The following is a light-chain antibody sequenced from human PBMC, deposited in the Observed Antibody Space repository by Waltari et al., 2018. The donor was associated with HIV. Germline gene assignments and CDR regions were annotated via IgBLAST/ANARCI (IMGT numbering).Light chain of an antibody. Sequence: LFTQSPATLSAAPGERATLSGSASQSVGSYLGWYQQKPGQAPRLLIYDASNRATVIPARFSGSGSGTDFTLTISSLEPEDFAVYYCQQRSDWPPTFGQGTKVEIK. J-gene: IGKJ1*01. CDR2: DAS. CDR1: QSVGSY. V-gene: IGKV3-11*01. CDR3: QQRSDWPPT.